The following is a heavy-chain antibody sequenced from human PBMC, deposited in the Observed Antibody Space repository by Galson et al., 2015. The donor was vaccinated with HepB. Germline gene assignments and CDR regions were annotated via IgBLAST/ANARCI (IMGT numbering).Heavy chain of an antibody. CDR2: IWYDGSNK. Sequence: SLRLSCAASGLTFNNSGTHWVRQAPGKGLEWVALIWYDGSNKYYAGSVKGRFTISRDNSKNTLYLQMNSLRAEDTAAYYCARSELEIYYYYYMDVWGKGTTVTVSS. J-gene: IGHJ6*03. V-gene: IGHV3-33*01. CDR3: ARSELEIYYYYYMDV. CDR1: GLTFNNSG. D-gene: IGHD3-3*01.